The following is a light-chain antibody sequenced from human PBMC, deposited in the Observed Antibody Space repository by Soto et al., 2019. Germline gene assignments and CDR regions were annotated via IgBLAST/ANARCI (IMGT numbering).Light chain of an antibody. J-gene: IGLJ2*01. Sequence: QSALTQPRSVSGSPGQSLTISCTGTSSDVGGYDYVSWYQQHPGKAPKVIIYDVSKRPSGVPDRFSGSKSGNTASLTISGLQTEDESDYYCCSYAGRYILVFGGGTKLTVL. CDR2: DVS. CDR3: CSYAGRYILV. CDR1: SSDVGGYDY. V-gene: IGLV2-11*01.